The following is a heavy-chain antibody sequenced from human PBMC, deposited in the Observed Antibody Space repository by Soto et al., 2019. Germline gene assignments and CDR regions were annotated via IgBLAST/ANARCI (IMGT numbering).Heavy chain of an antibody. CDR3: TRLLRTSSGCDFDF. V-gene: IGHV3-72*01. D-gene: IGHD5-12*01. Sequence: EVQLVESGGGLVQPGGSVRLSCAASGFTFNDHYMDWVRQAPGKGLEWVGRSRNKADSYTTEYAASVKGRFAISRDDSKNSLYLQMNSLKTEDSAVYYCTRLLRTSSGCDFDFWGQGTLVTVSS. J-gene: IGHJ4*02. CDR1: GFTFNDHY. CDR2: SRNKADSYTT.